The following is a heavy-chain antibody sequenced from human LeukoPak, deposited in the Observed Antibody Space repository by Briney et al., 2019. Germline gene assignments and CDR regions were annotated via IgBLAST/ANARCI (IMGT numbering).Heavy chain of an antibody. Sequence: PGGSLRLSCAPSGFTFSSYEMNWVRPAPGKGLEWVSYISGSGSTIYYADSVKGRFTISRDNAENSLYLQMNSLRAEDTAVYYCARKGEMATIRDAFDIWGQGTMVTVSS. V-gene: IGHV3-48*03. D-gene: IGHD5-24*01. CDR1: GFTFSSYE. CDR2: ISGSGSTI. J-gene: IGHJ3*02. CDR3: ARKGEMATIRDAFDI.